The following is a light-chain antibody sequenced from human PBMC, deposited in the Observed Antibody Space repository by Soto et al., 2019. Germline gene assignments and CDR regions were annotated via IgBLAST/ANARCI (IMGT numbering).Light chain of an antibody. Sequence: EIVLTQSPATLSLSPGEKATLSCRASQSVSSYLAWYQQKPGQAPRLLIYDASNRATGIPARFSGSGSGTGFTLTISSLEPEDFAVYYCQQRSNYWTFGQGTKVDIK. CDR2: DAS. CDR3: QQRSNYWT. V-gene: IGKV3-11*01. J-gene: IGKJ1*01. CDR1: QSVSSY.